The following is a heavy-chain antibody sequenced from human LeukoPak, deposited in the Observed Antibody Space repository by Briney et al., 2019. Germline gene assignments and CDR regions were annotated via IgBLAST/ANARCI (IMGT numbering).Heavy chain of an antibody. CDR3: AKDRDGDYGFDY. CDR2: ISYDRSNK. J-gene: IGHJ4*02. CDR1: GFTSSSYG. Sequence: QHGGSLRLSCAASGFTSSSYGMNWVRQAPGKGLEWVAVISYDRSNKYYADSVKGRFTISRDNSKNTLYLQMNSLRAEDTAVYYCAKDRDGDYGFDYWGQGTLVTVSS. D-gene: IGHD4-17*01. V-gene: IGHV3-30*18.